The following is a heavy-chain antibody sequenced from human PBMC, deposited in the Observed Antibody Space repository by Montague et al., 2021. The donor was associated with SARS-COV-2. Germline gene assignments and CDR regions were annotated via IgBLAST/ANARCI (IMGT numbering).Heavy chain of an antibody. D-gene: IGHD3-10*01. CDR2: INHSGST. CDR3: ARLGAITLVRGSTKADFSNYGMDV. Sequence: SETRSLTCAVSSGSFRGYYWSWIRQPPGKGLEWIGEINHSGSTTYNPSLESRVSISVDTSNKQFSLKVTSVTAADTAVYYCARLGAITLVRGSTKADFSNYGMDVWGQGTTVTVSS. V-gene: IGHV4-34*01. J-gene: IGHJ6*02. CDR1: SGSFRGYY.